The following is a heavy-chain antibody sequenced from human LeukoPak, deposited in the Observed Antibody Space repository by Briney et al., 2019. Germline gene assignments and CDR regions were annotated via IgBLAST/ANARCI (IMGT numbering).Heavy chain of an antibody. CDR2: IHASGST. V-gene: IGHV4-4*07. D-gene: IGHD6-6*01. CDR1: GGSISSYY. CDR3: AREGSMTARPFVSIDY. Sequence: SETLSFTCTVSGGSISSYYWSWIRQPAGKGLEWIGRIHASGSTDYNPSLESRVTMSVDTSKSQFSLRLSSVTAADTAVYYCAREGSMTARPFVSIDYWGQGTLVTVSS. J-gene: IGHJ4*02.